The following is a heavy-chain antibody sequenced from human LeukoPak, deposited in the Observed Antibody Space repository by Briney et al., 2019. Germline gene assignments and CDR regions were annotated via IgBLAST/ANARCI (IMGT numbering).Heavy chain of an antibody. D-gene: IGHD3-22*01. Sequence: GGSLRLSCAASGFTFSSYGMHWVRQAPGKGLEWVAVIWYDGSNKYYADSVKGRFTISRDNSKNTLHLQMNSLRAEDTAVYYCARALPDYYDSSGYDPAVYWGQGTLVTVSS. CDR3: ARALPDYYDSSGYDPAVY. V-gene: IGHV3-33*01. CDR2: IWYDGSNK. CDR1: GFTFSSYG. J-gene: IGHJ4*02.